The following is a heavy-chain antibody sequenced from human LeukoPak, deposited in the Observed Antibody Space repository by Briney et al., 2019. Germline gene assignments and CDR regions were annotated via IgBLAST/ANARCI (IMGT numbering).Heavy chain of an antibody. CDR2: IYSSGST. J-gene: IGHJ4*02. D-gene: IGHD5-12*01. CDR3: ARDRGDGYDYFWDY. V-gene: IGHV4-61*09. CDR1: GGSISSGSHR. Sequence: PSETLSLTCTVSGGSISSGSHRWSWTRQPAGKGLEWIGHIYSSGSTNYNPSLKSRVTISVDTSKNQFSLKLTSVTAADTAVYYCARDRGDGYDYFWDYWGQGTLVTVSS.